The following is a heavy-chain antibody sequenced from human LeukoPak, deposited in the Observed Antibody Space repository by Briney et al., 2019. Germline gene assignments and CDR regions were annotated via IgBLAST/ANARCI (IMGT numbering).Heavy chain of an antibody. Sequence: PGGSLRLSCAASGFTFSSYEMNWVRQAPRTGLEWVSYISSSGSTIYYADSVKGRFTISRDNAKNSLYLQMNSLRAEDTAVYYCARGVAAAGTHLGPWFDPWGQGTLVTVSS. CDR3: ARGVAAAGTHLGPWFDP. CDR2: ISSSGSTI. CDR1: GFTFSSYE. J-gene: IGHJ5*02. V-gene: IGHV3-48*03. D-gene: IGHD6-13*01.